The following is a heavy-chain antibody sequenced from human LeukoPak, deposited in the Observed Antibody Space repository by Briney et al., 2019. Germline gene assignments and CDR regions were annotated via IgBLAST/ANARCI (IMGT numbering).Heavy chain of an antibody. CDR3: ARGHSGYGYHFDY. CDR2: IYYSGST. Sequence: SETLSLTCTVSGGSISSYYWSWIRQPPGKGLEWIGYIYYSGSTNYNPSLKSRVTISVDTSKNQFSLKLSSVTAADTAVYYCARGHSGYGYHFDYWGQGTLVTVSS. CDR1: GGSISSYY. D-gene: IGHD5-12*01. J-gene: IGHJ4*02. V-gene: IGHV4-59*01.